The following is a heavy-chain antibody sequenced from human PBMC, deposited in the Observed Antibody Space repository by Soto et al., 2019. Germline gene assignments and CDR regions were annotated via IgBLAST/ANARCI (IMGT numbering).Heavy chain of an antibody. J-gene: IGHJ6*02. CDR2: IYPSDSDT. V-gene: IGHV5-51*01. Sequence: PGESLKISCQGSGYTFTIYWIGWVRQMPGKGLEWMGIIYPSDSDTRYSPSFQGQVTISADKSISTAYLQWSSLKASDTAMYYWARLQHYGMALWGQGTTVTVSS. CDR3: ARLQHYGMAL. CDR1: GYTFTIYW.